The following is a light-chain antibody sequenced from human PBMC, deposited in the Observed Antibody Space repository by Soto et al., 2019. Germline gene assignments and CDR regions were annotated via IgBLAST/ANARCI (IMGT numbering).Light chain of an antibody. CDR3: SSYAGSTYWV. J-gene: IGLJ3*02. Sequence: QSVLTQPASVSGSPGQSITISCTGTSSDVGGYNYVSWYQQHPGKAPKLMIYEVINRPSGVSNRFSGSKSGNTASLTISGLQAEDEADYYCSSYAGSTYWVFGGGTQLTVL. CDR1: SSDVGGYNY. CDR2: EVI. V-gene: IGLV2-14*01.